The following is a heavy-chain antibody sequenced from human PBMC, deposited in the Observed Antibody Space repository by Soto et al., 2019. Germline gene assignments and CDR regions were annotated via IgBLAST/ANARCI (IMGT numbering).Heavy chain of an antibody. CDR2: ISGSGGST. Sequence: EVQLLESGGGLVQPGGSLRLSCAASGFTFSSYAMRWVRQAPGKGLEWVSAISGSGGSTFYADSVKGRFTISRDNSKNTLYLQMNSLRAEDTAVYYCARRGSGSYYDYWGQGTLVTVSS. J-gene: IGHJ4*02. D-gene: IGHD1-26*01. CDR1: GFTFSSYA. CDR3: ARRGSGSYYDY. V-gene: IGHV3-23*01.